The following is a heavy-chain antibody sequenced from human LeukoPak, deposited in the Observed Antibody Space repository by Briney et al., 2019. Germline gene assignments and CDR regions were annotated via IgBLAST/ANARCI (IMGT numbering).Heavy chain of an antibody. CDR3: ARGGIPDY. CDR1: GGSISRGSYH. CDR2: FYTSGTP. Sequence: PSQTLSLTCTVSGGSISRGSYHWNWIRQPAGKGLEWIGRFYTSGTPNYNPSLKSRVTILVDTSRIQFSLKLSSVTAADTALYYCARGGIPDYWGQGILVTVSS. J-gene: IGHJ4*02. V-gene: IGHV4-61*02. D-gene: IGHD2-21*01.